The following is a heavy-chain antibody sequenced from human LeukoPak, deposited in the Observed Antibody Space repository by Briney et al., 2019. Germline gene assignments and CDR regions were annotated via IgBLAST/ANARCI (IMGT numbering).Heavy chain of an antibody. D-gene: IGHD1-26*01. CDR3: AKDAEHLRPVTYYFDY. V-gene: IGHV3-23*01. Sequence: GGSLRLSCAASGFTFSSYAMSCVRQSPGKGLEWVSAISGSGGSTYYADSVEGRFTISRDNSKNTLYLQMNSLRAEDTAVYYCAKDAEHLRPVTYYFDYWGQGTLVTVSS. CDR2: ISGSGGST. CDR1: GFTFSSYA. J-gene: IGHJ4*02.